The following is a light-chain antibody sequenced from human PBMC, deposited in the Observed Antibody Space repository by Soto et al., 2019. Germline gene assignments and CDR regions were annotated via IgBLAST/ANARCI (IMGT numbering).Light chain of an antibody. CDR2: KAS. V-gene: IGKV1-5*03. J-gene: IGKJ2*01. Sequence: DIQMTQSPSTLSASVGDRVTITCRASQSISSWLAWYQQKPGKAPKLLIYKASSLESGVPSRFSGSGSGTEVTLTISSLQPDDFATYHCQQYNSYPYTFGQGTKLEIK. CDR1: QSISSW. CDR3: QQYNSYPYT.